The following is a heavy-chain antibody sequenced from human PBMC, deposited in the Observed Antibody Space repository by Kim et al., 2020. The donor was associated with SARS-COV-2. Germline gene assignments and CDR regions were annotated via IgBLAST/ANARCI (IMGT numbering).Heavy chain of an antibody. J-gene: IGHJ6*02. D-gene: IGHD3-10*01. Sequence: KDYAASVKGRFTLSRDTSKNTLYLQMNSMRAEDTAVYYGARDRGLGGGMDVWGQGTTVTVSS. V-gene: IGHV3-33*01. CDR2: K. CDR3: ARDRGLGGGMDV.